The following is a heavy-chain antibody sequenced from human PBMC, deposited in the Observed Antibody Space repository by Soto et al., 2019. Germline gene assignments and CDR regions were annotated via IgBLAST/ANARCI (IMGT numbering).Heavy chain of an antibody. CDR3: ASMGGGVATSAYFDY. V-gene: IGHV4-34*01. J-gene: IGHJ4*02. CDR1: GGSFSGYY. CDR2: INHSGST. Sequence: PXXTLSRPYAVYGGSFSGYYWRWIRQPPGKGLEWIGEINHSGSTNYNPSLKSRVTISVDTSKNQFSLKLSSVTAADTAVYYCASMGGGVATSAYFDYWGQGTLVTVSS. D-gene: IGHD5-12*01.